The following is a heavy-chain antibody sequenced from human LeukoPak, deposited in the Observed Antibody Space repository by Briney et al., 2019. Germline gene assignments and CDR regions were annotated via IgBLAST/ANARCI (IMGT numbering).Heavy chain of an antibody. D-gene: IGHD2-15*01. CDR1: GGSISSSSYY. CDR3: ARLYCSGGICYSREWWFDP. Sequence: SETLSLTCTVSGGSISSSSYYWGWIRQPAGKGLEWVGSIYYSGSTYSNPSLKGPVTISVATSKTQFSLKLSSVTAADTAVYYCARLYCSGGICYSREWWFDPWGQGTLVTVSS. V-gene: IGHV4-39*01. J-gene: IGHJ5*02. CDR2: IYYSGST.